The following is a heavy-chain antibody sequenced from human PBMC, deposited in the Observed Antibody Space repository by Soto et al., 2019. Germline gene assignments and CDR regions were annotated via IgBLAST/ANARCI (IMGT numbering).Heavy chain of an antibody. J-gene: IGHJ4*02. V-gene: IGHV1-69*02. CDR1: GGTFSNYT. CDR3: GSDVGLGPVTVSTHVDY. CDR2: IIPILDIA. Sequence: QVQLVQSGAEVKKPGSSVKVSCTASGGTFSNYTITWVRQAPGQGLEWMGRIIPILDIANYAKKFQGRVTITADKSTSIAYMERSSLRFEDTAVYYCGSDVGLGPVTVSTHVDYWGQGTLVIVSS. D-gene: IGHD4-17*01.